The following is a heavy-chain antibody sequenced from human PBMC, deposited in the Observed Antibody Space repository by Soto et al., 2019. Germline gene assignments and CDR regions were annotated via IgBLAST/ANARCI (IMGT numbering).Heavy chain of an antibody. Sequence: QVQLVQSGAEVKKPGSSVKVSCKASGGTFNNYAISWVRQAPGQGLEWMGGIIPIFGTANYAQKFQDRVTITADESTTTAYMELRSLRSEDTAVYYCARDLPLYCRGDCNFDFWGQGTLVTVSS. J-gene: IGHJ4*02. D-gene: IGHD2-21*02. CDR2: IIPIFGTA. V-gene: IGHV1-69*01. CDR3: ARDLPLYCRGDCNFDF. CDR1: GGTFNNYA.